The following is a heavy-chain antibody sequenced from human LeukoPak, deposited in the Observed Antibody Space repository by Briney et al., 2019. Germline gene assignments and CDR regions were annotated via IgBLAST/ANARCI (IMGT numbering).Heavy chain of an antibody. CDR3: AGGGTGHFDY. Sequence: PSETLSLTCAVSGASISSTNWWTWVRQPPGKGLEWIGEIYHSGSTDYNPSLKSRVTISVDESKNQFSLQLTSVTAADTAVYSCAGGGTGHFDYWGQGTLVTVSS. V-gene: IGHV4-4*02. J-gene: IGHJ4*02. CDR2: IYHSGST. CDR1: GASISSTNW. D-gene: IGHD2-8*02.